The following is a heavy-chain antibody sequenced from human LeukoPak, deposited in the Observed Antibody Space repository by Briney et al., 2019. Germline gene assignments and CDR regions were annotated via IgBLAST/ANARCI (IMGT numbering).Heavy chain of an antibody. V-gene: IGHV4-59*01. Sequence: PSETLSLTCTVSGGSISSYYWSWIRQPPGRGLEWIGYIHYSGSINSNPPLKSRVTISVYTSKNQFSLRLSSATAADTAVYYCARVGSYAFDIWGQGTMVTVSS. CDR2: IHYSGSI. J-gene: IGHJ3*02. CDR3: ARVGSYAFDI. CDR1: GGSISSYY.